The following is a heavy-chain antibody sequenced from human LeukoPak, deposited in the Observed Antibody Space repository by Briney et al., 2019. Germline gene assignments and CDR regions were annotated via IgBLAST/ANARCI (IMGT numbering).Heavy chain of an antibody. Sequence: SETLSLTCTVSGGSISSSSYYWGWIRQSPGKGLEWIGSIYYSGSTYYNPSLKSRVTISVDTSKNQFSLKLSSVTAADTAVYYCASRGYSYGFLFDYWGQGTLVTVSS. D-gene: IGHD5-18*01. CDR1: GGSISSSSYY. CDR3: ASRGYSYGFLFDY. J-gene: IGHJ4*02. V-gene: IGHV4-39*01. CDR2: IYYSGST.